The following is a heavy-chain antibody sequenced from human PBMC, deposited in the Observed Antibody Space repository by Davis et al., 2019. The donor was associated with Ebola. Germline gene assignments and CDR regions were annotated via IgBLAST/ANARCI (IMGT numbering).Heavy chain of an antibody. V-gene: IGHV1-69*04. CDR1: GGTFCSYA. Sequence: SVKVSCKASGGTFCSYAISWVRQAPGQGLEWMGRIIPILGIANYAQKFQGRVTITADKSTSTAYMELSSLRSEDTAVYYCARLLGDFWSGYYDYWGQGTLVTVSS. D-gene: IGHD3-3*01. CDR2: IIPILGIA. CDR3: ARLLGDFWSGYYDY. J-gene: IGHJ4*02.